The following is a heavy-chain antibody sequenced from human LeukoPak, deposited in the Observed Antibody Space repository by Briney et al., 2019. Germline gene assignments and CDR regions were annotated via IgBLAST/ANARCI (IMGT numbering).Heavy chain of an antibody. V-gene: IGHV3-23*01. D-gene: IGHD6-19*01. Sequence: GGSLRLSCAASGFTFSSYAISWVRQAPGKGLESVSAISGSGGSTYYADSVKGRFTISRDNSKNTLYLQMNSLRAEDTAVYYCAKAIRFTYSSGNQDYWGQGTLVTVSS. CDR1: GFTFSSYA. J-gene: IGHJ4*02. CDR2: ISGSGGST. CDR3: AKAIRFTYSSGNQDY.